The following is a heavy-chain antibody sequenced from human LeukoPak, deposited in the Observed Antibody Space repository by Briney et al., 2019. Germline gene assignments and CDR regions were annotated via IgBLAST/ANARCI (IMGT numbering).Heavy chain of an antibody. CDR1: GYTFTGYY. CDR3: ARARAVRDSGSTFGY. Sequence: GASVKVSCKASGYTFTGYYMHWVRQATGQGLEWMGWMNPNSGNTGYAQKFQGRVTMTRNTSISTAYMELSSLRSEDTAVYYCARARAVRDSGSTFGYWGQGTLVTASS. CDR2: MNPNSGNT. D-gene: IGHD3-10*01. J-gene: IGHJ4*02. V-gene: IGHV1-8*02.